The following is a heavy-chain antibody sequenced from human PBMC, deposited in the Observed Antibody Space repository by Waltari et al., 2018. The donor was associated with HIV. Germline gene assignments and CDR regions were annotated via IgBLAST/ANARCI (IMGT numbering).Heavy chain of an antibody. V-gene: IGHV4-4*07. Sequence: LVKPSETLSLTCTVSGGSISSYYWSWIRQPAGKGLEWIGRIYTSGSTNYNPSLKSRVTMSVDTSKNQFSLKLSSVTAADTAVYYCARDGGFTIFGVVIPPHGMDVWGQGTTVTVSS. CDR2: IYTSGST. CDR1: GGSISSYY. CDR3: ARDGGFTIFGVVIPPHGMDV. J-gene: IGHJ6*02. D-gene: IGHD3-3*01.